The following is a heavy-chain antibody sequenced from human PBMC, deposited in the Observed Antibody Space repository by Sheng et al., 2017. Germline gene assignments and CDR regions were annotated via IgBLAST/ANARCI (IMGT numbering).Heavy chain of an antibody. J-gene: IGHJ4*02. D-gene: IGHD1-26*01. Sequence: GESGGGLVKPGGSLRLSCAASGFTFSSYYMNWVRQAPGKGLEWVSSISSSSSYIYYADSVKGRFTISRDNAKNSLYLQMNSLRAEDTAVYYCAREAEWELRGLGYWGQGTLVTVSS. V-gene: IGHV3-21*01. CDR2: ISSSSSYI. CDR3: AREAEWELRGLGY. CDR1: GFTFSSYY.